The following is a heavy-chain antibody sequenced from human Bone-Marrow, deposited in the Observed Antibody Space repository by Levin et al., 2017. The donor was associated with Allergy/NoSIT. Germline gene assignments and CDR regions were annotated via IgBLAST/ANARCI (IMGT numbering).Heavy chain of an antibody. CDR2: ISDSSGYI. CDR3: AKSLMAAGITRAFEM. V-gene: IGHV3-21*01. Sequence: GESLKISCAASGFTFSTYSMNWVRQAPGKGLEWVSSISDSSGYIFYGDSMKGRFTISRDNAKNSLYLQMNSLRAEDTAVYYCAKSLMAAGITRAFEMWGQGTMVTVSS. D-gene: IGHD3-3*01. J-gene: IGHJ3*02. CDR1: GFTFSTYS.